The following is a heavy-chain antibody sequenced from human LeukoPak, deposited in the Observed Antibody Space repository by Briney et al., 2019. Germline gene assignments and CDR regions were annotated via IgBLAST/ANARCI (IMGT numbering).Heavy chain of an antibody. CDR3: ARRANYYDTSGYYNLYNWFDP. CDR1: GGSFSGYY. J-gene: IGHJ5*02. CDR2: INHSGST. D-gene: IGHD3-22*01. V-gene: IGHV4-34*01. Sequence: SETLSLTCAVYGGSFSGYYWSWIRQPPGKGLEWIGEINHSGSTNYNPSLKSRVTISVDTSKNQFSLKLSSVTAADTAVFYCARRANYYDTSGYYNLYNWFDPWGQGTLVTVSS.